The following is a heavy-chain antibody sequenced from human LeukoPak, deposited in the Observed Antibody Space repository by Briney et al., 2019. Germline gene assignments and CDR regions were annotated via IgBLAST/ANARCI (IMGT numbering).Heavy chain of an antibody. J-gene: IGHJ4*02. Sequence: GSLRLSCAASGFTFSSYAMHWVRQAPGKGLEWVAVISYDGSNKYYADSVKGRFTISRDNSKNTLYLQMNSLRAEDTAVYYCARDDHRGYSYGYGDYWGQGTLVTVSP. D-gene: IGHD5-18*01. CDR2: ISYDGSNK. CDR3: ARDDHRGYSYGYGDY. CDR1: GFTFSSYA. V-gene: IGHV3-30-3*01.